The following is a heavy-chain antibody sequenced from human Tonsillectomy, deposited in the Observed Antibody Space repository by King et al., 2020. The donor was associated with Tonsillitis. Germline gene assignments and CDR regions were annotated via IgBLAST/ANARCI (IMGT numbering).Heavy chain of an antibody. J-gene: IGHJ6*03. Sequence: VQLVESGGGVVQPGRSLRLSCAASGFTFSSYAMHWVRQAPGKGLEWVAVISYDGSNKYYADSVKGRFTISRDNSKNTLYLQMNSLRAEDTAVYYCAENGGDYYYYYMDVWGKGTTVTVSS. CDR1: GFTFSSYA. CDR2: ISYDGSNK. CDR3: AENGGDYYYYYMDV. D-gene: IGHD2-8*01. V-gene: IGHV3-30-3*01.